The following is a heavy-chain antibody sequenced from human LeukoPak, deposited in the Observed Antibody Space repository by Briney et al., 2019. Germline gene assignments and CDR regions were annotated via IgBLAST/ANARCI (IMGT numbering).Heavy chain of an antibody. CDR2: INHSGST. CDR3: ARGRRVVIYYYYGMDV. D-gene: IGHD3-3*01. V-gene: IGHV4-34*01. J-gene: IGHJ6*02. Sequence: SETLSLTCAVYGGSFSGYYWSWIRQPPGKGLEWIGEINHSGSTNYNPSLKSRVTILVDTSKNQFSLKLSSVTAADTAVYHCARGRRVVIYYYYGMDVWGQGTTVTVSS. CDR1: GGSFSGYY.